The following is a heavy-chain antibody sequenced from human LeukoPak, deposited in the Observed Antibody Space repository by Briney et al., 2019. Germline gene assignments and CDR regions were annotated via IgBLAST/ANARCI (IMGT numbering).Heavy chain of an antibody. V-gene: IGHV4-59*01. CDR1: GGSISSYY. CDR3: ARWGTYASTSNWFDP. CDR2: LYYSGST. D-gene: IGHD2-2*01. J-gene: IGHJ5*02. Sequence: SETLSLTCTVSGGSISSYYWSWIRQPPGKGLEWIGYLYYSGSTNYNPSLKSRVTISVDTSKNQFSLKLSSVTAADTAVYYCARWGTYASTSNWFDPWGQGTLVTVSS.